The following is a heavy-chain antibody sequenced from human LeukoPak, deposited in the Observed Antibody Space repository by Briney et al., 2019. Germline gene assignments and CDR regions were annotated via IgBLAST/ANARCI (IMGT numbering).Heavy chain of an antibody. CDR2: IYYSGRT. D-gene: IGHD3-9*01. Sequence: PSETLSLTCTVSGVSISSSNSYWGWIRQPPGKGLEWIGSIYYSGRTYYNPSLKSRVTISVDTSKNQFSLKLRSVTAADTAVYYCAREGRRGRRYHDILTGPDWFDPWGQGTLVTVSS. CDR3: AREGRRGRRYHDILTGPDWFDP. V-gene: IGHV4-39*07. CDR1: GVSISSSNSY. J-gene: IGHJ5*02.